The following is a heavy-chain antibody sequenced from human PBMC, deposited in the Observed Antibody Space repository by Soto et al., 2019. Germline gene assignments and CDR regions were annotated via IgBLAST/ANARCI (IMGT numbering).Heavy chain of an antibody. CDR3: AREVDTTVLLDV. Sequence: GSLRLSCAASGFTFSSYGMHWVRQAPGKGLEWVAVIWYDGTNKYYADSVKGRFTISRDNSKNTLYLQMNSLRAEDTAVYYCAREVDTTVLLDVWGQGTTVTVSS. J-gene: IGHJ6*02. D-gene: IGHD4-4*01. V-gene: IGHV3-33*01. CDR1: GFTFSSYG. CDR2: IWYDGTNK.